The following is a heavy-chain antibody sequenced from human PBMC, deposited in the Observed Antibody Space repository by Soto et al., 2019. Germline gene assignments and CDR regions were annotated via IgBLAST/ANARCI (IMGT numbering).Heavy chain of an antibody. CDR2: MNPNSGNT. D-gene: IGHD2-15*01. J-gene: IGHJ6*02. CDR1: GYTFTSYD. CDR3: ARVFQEDCSGGSCYKIYYYYGMDV. V-gene: IGHV1-8*02. Sequence: GASVKVSCKASGYTFTSYDINWVRQATGQGLEWMGWMNPNSGNTGYAQKFQGRVTMTRNTSISTAYMELSSLRSEDTAVYYCARVFQEDCSGGSCYKIYYYYGMDVWGQGTTVTVSS.